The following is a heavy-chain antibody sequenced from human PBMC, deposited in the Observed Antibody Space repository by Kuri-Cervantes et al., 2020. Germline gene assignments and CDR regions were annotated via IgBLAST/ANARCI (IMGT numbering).Heavy chain of an antibody. CDR1: GFTFSSYS. V-gene: IGHV3-48*02. J-gene: IGHJ5*02. Sequence: GGSLRLSCAASGFTFSSYSMNWVRQAPGTGLEWVSYISSSSTIYYADSVKGRFTISRDNAKNSLYLQMNSLRDEDTAVYYCARCSGSYSDWFDPWGQGTLVTVSS. CDR2: ISSSSTI. D-gene: IGHD1-26*01. CDR3: ARCSGSYSDWFDP.